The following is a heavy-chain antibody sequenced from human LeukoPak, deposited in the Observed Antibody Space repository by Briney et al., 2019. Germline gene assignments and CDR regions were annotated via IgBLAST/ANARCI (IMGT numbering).Heavy chain of an antibody. V-gene: IGHV4-39*07. J-gene: IGHJ4*02. CDR1: GGSISSSSYY. Sequence: PSETLSLTCTVSGGSISSSSYYWGWIRQPPGKGLERIGSIYYSGSTYYNPSLKSRVTISVDTSKNQFSLKLSSVTAADTAVYYCARDRVAAAGFDYWGQGTLVTVSS. D-gene: IGHD6-13*01. CDR3: ARDRVAAAGFDY. CDR2: IYYSGST.